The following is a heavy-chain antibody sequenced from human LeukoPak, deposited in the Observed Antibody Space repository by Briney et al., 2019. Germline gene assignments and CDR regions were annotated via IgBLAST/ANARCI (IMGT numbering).Heavy chain of an antibody. CDR1: GGSISSYY. D-gene: IGHD6-13*01. CDR3: ARQIASAGTAGFDF. CDR2: IYTSGST. J-gene: IGHJ4*02. Sequence: SETLSLTCTVSGGSISSYYWSWIRQPPGKGLEGIGYIYTSGSTNYNPSLKSRVTMSVDTSKNQFSLRLRSVTAADTAVYYCARQIASAGTAGFDFWGQGALVTVSS. V-gene: IGHV4-4*09.